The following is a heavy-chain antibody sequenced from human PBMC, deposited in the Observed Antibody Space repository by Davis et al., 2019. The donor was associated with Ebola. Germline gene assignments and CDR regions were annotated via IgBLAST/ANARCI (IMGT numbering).Heavy chain of an antibody. CDR2: SYPSNGNT. Sequence: ASVKVSCKASGYTFTSYGITWVRQAPGQGLEWMGWSYPSNGNTHYAQKLQGRVTMTIDTSTSTAYMELRSLRSDDTAMYYCSRDPWADPFDIWGQGTLVTVSS. CDR3: SRDPWADPFDI. CDR1: GYTFTSYG. J-gene: IGHJ3*02. D-gene: IGHD7-27*01. V-gene: IGHV1-18*01.